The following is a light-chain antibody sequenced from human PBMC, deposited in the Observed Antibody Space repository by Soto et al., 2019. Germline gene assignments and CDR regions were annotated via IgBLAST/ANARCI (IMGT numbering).Light chain of an antibody. CDR3: AAWDASLDGYV. Sequence: QSVLTQPPSASGTPGQRVTITCSTSSSNLGDNTVNWYQQVPGAAPKLLIYSYDQRPSGVPDRFSGSKSGTSASLAISGLQSEDEAHYYCAAWDASLDGYVFGTGTKLTVL. J-gene: IGLJ1*01. CDR1: SSNLGDNT. V-gene: IGLV1-44*01. CDR2: SYD.